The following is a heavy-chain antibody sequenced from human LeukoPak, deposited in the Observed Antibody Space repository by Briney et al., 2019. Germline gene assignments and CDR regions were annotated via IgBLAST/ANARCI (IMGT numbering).Heavy chain of an antibody. CDR3: ARDPYSSGWPSYYYYGMDV. V-gene: IGHV3-7*01. CDR2: IKQDGSEK. CDR1: GFTFSSYW. Sequence: GGSLRLSCAASGFTFSSYWMSWVRQAPGKGLEWVANIKQDGSEKYYVDSVEGRFTISRDNAKNSLYLQMNSLRAEDTAVYYCARDPYSSGWPSYYYYGMDVWGQGTTVTVSS. J-gene: IGHJ6*02. D-gene: IGHD6-19*01.